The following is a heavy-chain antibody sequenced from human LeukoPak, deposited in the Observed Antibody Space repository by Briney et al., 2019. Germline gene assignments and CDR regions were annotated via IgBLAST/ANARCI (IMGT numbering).Heavy chain of an antibody. Sequence: PSETLSLTCAVYGGSFSGYYWSWIRQPPGKGLEWIGEINHSGSTNYNPSLKSRVTISVDTSKNQFSLKLSSVTAADTAVYYCARTGGRHIVVVTGYNWFDPWGQGTLVTVSS. CDR3: ARTGGRHIVVVTGYNWFDP. J-gene: IGHJ5*02. D-gene: IGHD2-21*02. V-gene: IGHV4-34*01. CDR2: INHSGST. CDR1: GGSFSGYY.